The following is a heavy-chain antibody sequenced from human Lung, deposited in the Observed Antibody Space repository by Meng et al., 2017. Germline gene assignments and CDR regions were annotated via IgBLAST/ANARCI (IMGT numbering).Heavy chain of an antibody. V-gene: IGHV4-34*01. Sequence: LQQWRHTLLNTAALLSLTCVVSGGSISDYYWSWLRQPPGKGLEWIGEINHSGSTNYNPSLESRATISVDTSQNNLSLKLSSVTAADSAVYYCARGSTTMAHNFDYWGQGTLVTVSS. D-gene: IGHD4-11*01. CDR3: ARGSTTMAHNFDY. CDR1: GGSISDYY. CDR2: INHSGST. J-gene: IGHJ4*02.